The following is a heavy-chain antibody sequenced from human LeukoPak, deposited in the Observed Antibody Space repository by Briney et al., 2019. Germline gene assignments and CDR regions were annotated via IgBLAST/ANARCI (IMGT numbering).Heavy chain of an antibody. CDR3: ARAPYSSSWYGKTPYYFDY. D-gene: IGHD6-13*01. CDR2: IYHSGST. CDR1: GGSISSGDYY. Sequence: SETLSLTCTVSGGSISSGDYYWSWIRQPPGKGLEWIGEIYHSGSTNYNPSLKSRVTISVDKSKNQFSLKLSSVTAADTAVYYCARAPYSSSWYGKTPYYFDYWGQGTLVTVSS. J-gene: IGHJ4*02. V-gene: IGHV4-39*07.